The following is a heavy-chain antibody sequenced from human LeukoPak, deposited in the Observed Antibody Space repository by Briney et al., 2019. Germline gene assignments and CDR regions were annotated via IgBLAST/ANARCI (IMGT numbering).Heavy chain of an antibody. V-gene: IGHV4-31*03. CDR3: ARGSGGATDLDY. J-gene: IGHJ4*02. CDR2: ISYSGNT. CDR1: GGSISSGGYY. D-gene: IGHD5-12*01. Sequence: SETLSLTCTVSGGSISSGGYYWTWVRQHPGKGPEWIGYISYSGNTYYNPSLNSRVTMSVDTSKKQFSLKLSSLTAADTAMYYCARGSGGATDLDYWGQGTLVTVSS.